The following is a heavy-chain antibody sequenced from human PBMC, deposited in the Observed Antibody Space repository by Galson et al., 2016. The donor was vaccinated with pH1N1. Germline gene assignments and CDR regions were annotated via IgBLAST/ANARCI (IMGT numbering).Heavy chain of an antibody. CDR1: GFSVSTSGVG. Sequence: PALVKPTQTLTLTCTFSGFSVSTSGVGVAWIRQPPGKALEWLALISWADDKRYSPSLKNRLTIPKDISKNQVVLTMTNMDPADTATYYCAHREVTITNAFDVWGNGTMVTVSS. CDR2: ISWADDK. D-gene: IGHD5-12*01. J-gene: IGHJ3*01. CDR3: AHREVTITNAFDV. V-gene: IGHV2-5*02.